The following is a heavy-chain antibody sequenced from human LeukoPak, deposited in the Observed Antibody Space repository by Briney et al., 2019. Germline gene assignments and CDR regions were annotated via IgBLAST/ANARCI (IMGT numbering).Heavy chain of an antibody. CDR2: LYSGGNT. CDR3: ARDYASGIYPIGY. D-gene: IGHD3-16*01. CDR1: GFTVRTNY. J-gene: IGHJ4*02. Sequence: GGSLRLSCAASGFTVRTNYMSWVRQAPEKGLEWVSVLYSGGNTYYAESVKGRFTISRDNPKNSLFLHMSSLRDGDTAVYFCARDYASGIYPIGYWGQGTLVTVSS. V-gene: IGHV3-66*01.